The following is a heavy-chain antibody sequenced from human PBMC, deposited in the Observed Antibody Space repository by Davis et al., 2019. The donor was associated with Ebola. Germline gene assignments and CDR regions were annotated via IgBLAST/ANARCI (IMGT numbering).Heavy chain of an antibody. D-gene: IGHD5-18*01. Sequence: GESLKISCAASGFTFRTYWMSRVRQAPGKGLEWVAVISYDGSNKYYADSVKGRFTISRDNSKNTLYLQMNSLRAEDTAVYYCARINSYGDFDYWGQGTLVTVSS. V-gene: IGHV3-30*03. CDR3: ARINSYGDFDY. J-gene: IGHJ4*02. CDR1: GFTFRTYW. CDR2: ISYDGSNK.